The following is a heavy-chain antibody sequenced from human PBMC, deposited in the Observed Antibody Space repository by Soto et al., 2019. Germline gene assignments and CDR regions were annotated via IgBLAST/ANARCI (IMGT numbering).Heavy chain of an antibody. J-gene: IGHJ6*02. D-gene: IGHD6-19*01. CDR3: ARDRKVVAGTGYYYYYGMDV. V-gene: IGHV1-18*01. Sequence: ASVKVSCKASGYTFTSYGISWVRQAPGQGLEWMGWISAYNGNTNYAQKLQGRVTMTTDTSTSTAYMELRSLRSDDTAVYYCARDRKVVAGTGYYYYYGMDVWGQGTTVTVSS. CDR1: GYTFTSYG. CDR2: ISAYNGNT.